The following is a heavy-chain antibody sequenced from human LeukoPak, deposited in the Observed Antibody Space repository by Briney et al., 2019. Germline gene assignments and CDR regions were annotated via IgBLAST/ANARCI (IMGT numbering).Heavy chain of an antibody. V-gene: IGHV4-61*02. CDR1: GGSIRSGSYY. D-gene: IGHD3-10*01. Sequence: PSETLSLTCTISGGSIRSGSYYWSWIRQPAGKGLEWIGRIYTSGSTNYNPSLKSRVTISVDTSKNQFSLKLSSVTAADTAVYYCARDLWGPGIDNWGQGTLVTVSS. CDR3: ARDLWGPGIDN. J-gene: IGHJ4*02. CDR2: IYTSGST.